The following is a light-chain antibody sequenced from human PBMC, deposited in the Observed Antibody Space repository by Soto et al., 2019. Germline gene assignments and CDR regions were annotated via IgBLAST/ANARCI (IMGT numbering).Light chain of an antibody. V-gene: IGKV3-11*01. CDR3: QQRSDWPLT. CDR2: DAS. Sequence: EIVLTQSPATLSLSPGERATLSCRASQTLSSYLAWYQQKPGQAPRLLIYDASNRATGIPARFSGSGSGTDFTLTISSLEPEDFALYYCQQRSDWPLTFGGGTKVQIK. J-gene: IGKJ4*01. CDR1: QTLSSY.